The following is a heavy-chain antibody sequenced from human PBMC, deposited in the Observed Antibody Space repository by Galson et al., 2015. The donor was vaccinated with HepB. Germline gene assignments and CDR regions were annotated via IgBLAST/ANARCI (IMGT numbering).Heavy chain of an antibody. CDR1: GVTFSSYA. CDR3: ARQEGRRYSSSWYDS. J-gene: IGHJ5*01. V-gene: IGHV3-7*01. CDR2: INPDGGEK. Sequence: ALRLSCAASGVTFSSYAMSWVRQAPGQGLEWVADINPDGGEKYYVESVQGRFTIARDNAKNSLYLQMNSLRAEDTAVYCCARQEGRRYSSSWYDSWGQGTLVTVSS. D-gene: IGHD6-13*01.